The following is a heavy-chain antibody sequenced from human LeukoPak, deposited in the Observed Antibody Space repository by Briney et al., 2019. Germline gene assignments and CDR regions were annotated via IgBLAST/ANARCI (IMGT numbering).Heavy chain of an antibody. D-gene: IGHD1-26*01. CDR2: INPKTGVT. J-gene: IGHJ4*02. CDR3: ARDLAMYSPDLDY. Sequence: ASVKVSCKASGYTFTDYYLHWVRQAPGHGLEWMGWINPKTGVTKYAQNFQGRVTMTSDTSITTAYMEVSRLRSYDTAVFYCARDLAMYSPDLDYWGQGTLVTVSS. V-gene: IGHV1-2*02. CDR1: GYTFTDYY.